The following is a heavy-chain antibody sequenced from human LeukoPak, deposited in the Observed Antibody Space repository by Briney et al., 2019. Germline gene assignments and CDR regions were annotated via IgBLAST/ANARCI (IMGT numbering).Heavy chain of an antibody. D-gene: IGHD2-21*02. V-gene: IGHV3-23*01. CDR2: ISGSGGHT. Sequence: PGGSLRLSCAASGFTFSSYAMSWVRQAPGKGLEWVSAISGSGGHTYYADSVKGRFTISRDNSKATFYLLVNNLTAEDTAVYYCAKDVVTLPNSRYYGMDVWGQGTAVTVSS. CDR3: AKDVVTLPNSRYYGMDV. CDR1: GFTFSSYA. J-gene: IGHJ6*02.